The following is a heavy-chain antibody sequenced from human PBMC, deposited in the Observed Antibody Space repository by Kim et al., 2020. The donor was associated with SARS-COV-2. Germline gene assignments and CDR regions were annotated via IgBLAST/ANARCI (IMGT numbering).Heavy chain of an antibody. CDR3: AREGTVPTSTGLDY. J-gene: IGHJ4*02. Sequence: ADSVKGRFTISRGKSKNTLYLQMNSRRAEDTAVYYCAREGTVPTSTGLDYWGQGTLVTVSS. D-gene: IGHD4-17*01. V-gene: IGHV3-33*01.